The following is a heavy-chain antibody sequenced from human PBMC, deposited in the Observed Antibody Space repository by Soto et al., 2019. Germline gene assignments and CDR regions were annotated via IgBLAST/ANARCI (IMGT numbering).Heavy chain of an antibody. CDR3: ARVLRGWFDP. V-gene: IGHV4-4*02. J-gene: IGHJ5*02. Sequence: SETLSLTCAVSGGSITSANWWTWVRQPPGGGLEWIGEISHSGITNYKASLKSRVTMSVDKTKNDVSLKLTSVTAADTAVYYCARVLRGWFDPWGQGTPVSVSS. CDR2: ISHSGIT. CDR1: GGSITSANW.